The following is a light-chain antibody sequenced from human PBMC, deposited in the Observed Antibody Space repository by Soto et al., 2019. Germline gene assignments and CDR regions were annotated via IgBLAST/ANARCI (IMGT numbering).Light chain of an antibody. CDR2: GAS. Sequence: EIVMTHSPATLSVSPGERATLSFSSSQSVSSSLAWYQQKPGQAPRLLIYGASTRATGIPARFSGSGSGTEFTLTISSLQSEDFAVYYCQQRSNWPPITFGQGTRLEI. CDR1: QSVSSS. CDR3: QQRSNWPPIT. V-gene: IGKV3-15*01. J-gene: IGKJ5*01.